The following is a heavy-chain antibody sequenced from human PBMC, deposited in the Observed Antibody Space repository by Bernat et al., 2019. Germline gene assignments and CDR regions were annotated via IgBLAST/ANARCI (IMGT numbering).Heavy chain of an antibody. J-gene: IGHJ4*02. CDR1: GASISSSNYY. Sequence: QLQLQESGPGLVKPSETLSLTCTVSGASISSSNYYWGWIRQPPGKGLEWIGSIYYSGSTNYNPSLKSRVTISVDTSKNQFSLKLSSVTAADTAVYYCARLNGVFDYWGQGTLVTVSS. V-gene: IGHV4-39*07. CDR3: ARLNGVFDY. CDR2: IYYSGST. D-gene: IGHD2-8*01.